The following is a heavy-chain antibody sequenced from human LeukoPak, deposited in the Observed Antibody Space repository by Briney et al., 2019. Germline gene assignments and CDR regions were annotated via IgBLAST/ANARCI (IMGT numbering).Heavy chain of an antibody. Sequence: ASVKVSCKASGYTFTSNYIHWVRQAPGQGLEWMGMIYPRDGSTSYAQKFQGRVTVTRDTSTSTVHMELSGLRSEDTAVYYCATLKVVRRYFDYWGQGTLVTVSS. CDR3: ATLKVVRRYFDY. CDR1: GYTFTSNY. V-gene: IGHV1-46*01. CDR2: IYPRDGST. D-gene: IGHD3-22*01. J-gene: IGHJ4*02.